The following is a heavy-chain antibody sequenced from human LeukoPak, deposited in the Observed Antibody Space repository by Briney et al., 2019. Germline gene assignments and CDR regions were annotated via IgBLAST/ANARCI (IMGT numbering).Heavy chain of an antibody. V-gene: IGHV3-30*03. CDR2: ISYNGIKK. CDR3: ARDPLDISRWANVFDI. CDR1: GFTFVNYG. D-gene: IGHD2-2*03. J-gene: IGHJ3*02. Sequence: GGSLRLSCGASGFTFVNYGFHWVRQAPGKALEWVAFISYNGIKKYADSVRGRFTISRDNSNNTLYLQMSGLRPEDTAVYYCARDPLDISRWANVFDIWGQGTMVTVSS.